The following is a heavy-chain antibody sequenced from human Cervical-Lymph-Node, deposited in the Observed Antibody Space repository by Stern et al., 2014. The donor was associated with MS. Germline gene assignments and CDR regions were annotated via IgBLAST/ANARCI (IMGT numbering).Heavy chain of an antibody. V-gene: IGHV3-21*01. Sequence: EMQLVESGGGLVTPGGSLRLSCAASGFTFSDYSMNWVRQAPGQGLEWVSSITNTGASMSYGDSVMGRFAISRDNAKSTLYLQMDSLSTEDTATYFCSITLHGGLYNWFDPWGQVTLFTVSP. CDR1: GFTFSDYS. CDR2: ITNTGASM. CDR3: SITLHGGLYNWFDP. D-gene: IGHD2-2*01. J-gene: IGHJ5*02.